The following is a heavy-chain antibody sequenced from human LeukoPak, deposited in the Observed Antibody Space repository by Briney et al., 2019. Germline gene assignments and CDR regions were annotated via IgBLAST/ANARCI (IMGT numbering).Heavy chain of an antibody. CDR2: INPNSGGT. Sequence: GASVKVSCKASGYTFTGYYMHWVRQAPGQGLEWMGWINPNSGGTNYAQKFQGRVTMTRDTSISTAYMELSRLRSDDTAVYYCARAIVVVPAAIGAGWFDPCGQGTLVTVSS. CDR3: ARAIVVVPAAIGAGWFDP. CDR1: GYTFTGYY. D-gene: IGHD2-2*01. J-gene: IGHJ5*02. V-gene: IGHV1-2*02.